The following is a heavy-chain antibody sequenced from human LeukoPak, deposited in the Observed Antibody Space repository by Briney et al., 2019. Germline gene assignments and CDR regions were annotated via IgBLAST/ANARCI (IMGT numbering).Heavy chain of an antibody. CDR1: GGSISSSSYY. Sequence: SETLSLTCTVSGGSISSSSYYWGWIRQPPGKGLEWIGSIYYSGSTYYNPSPKSRVTISVDTSKNQFSLKLSSVTAADTAVYYCARRISGYDILTGYYPSYYFDYWGQGTLVTVSS. V-gene: IGHV4-39*01. J-gene: IGHJ4*02. CDR2: IYYSGST. D-gene: IGHD3-9*01. CDR3: ARRISGYDILTGYYPSYYFDY.